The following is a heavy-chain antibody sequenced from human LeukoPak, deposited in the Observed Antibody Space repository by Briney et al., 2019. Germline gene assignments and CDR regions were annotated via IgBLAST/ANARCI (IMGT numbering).Heavy chain of an antibody. D-gene: IGHD5-24*01. CDR3: AKDDAWLQFGE. CDR1: GFTFSSHG. CDR2: ISPRGDIT. Sequence: GGSLRLSCAASGFTFSSHGMNWVRQAPGKGLEWVSGISPRGDITYYADSVKGRFTISGDNSKNTLYLEVISLTVEDTAVYYCAKDDAWLQFGEWSQGTLVTVSS. V-gene: IGHV3-23*01. J-gene: IGHJ4*02.